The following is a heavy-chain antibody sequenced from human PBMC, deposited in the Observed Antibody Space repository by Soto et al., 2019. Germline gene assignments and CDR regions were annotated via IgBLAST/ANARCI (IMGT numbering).Heavy chain of an antibody. Sequence: GGSLRPSCAASGFTFSSYGMHWVRQAPGKGLEWVAVISYDGSNKYYADSVKGRFTISRDNSKNTLYLQMNSLRAEDTAVYYCAKDGDYYGSGSYYDYYYYGMDVWGQGTTVTVSS. V-gene: IGHV3-30*18. D-gene: IGHD3-10*01. CDR3: AKDGDYYGSGSYYDYYYYGMDV. J-gene: IGHJ6*02. CDR1: GFTFSSYG. CDR2: ISYDGSNK.